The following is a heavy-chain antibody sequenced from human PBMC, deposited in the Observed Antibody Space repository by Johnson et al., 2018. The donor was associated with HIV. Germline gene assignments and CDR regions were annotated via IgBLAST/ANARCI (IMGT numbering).Heavy chain of an antibody. D-gene: IGHD3-22*01. V-gene: IGHV3-20*04. CDR1: GFRFDDHG. J-gene: IGHJ3*02. Sequence: MQLVESGGGVVRPGGSLRLSCAASGFRFDDHGMSWVRQAPGKGLEWVSGINWNGGSIGYADSVKGRFTISRDNAKNSLYLQMNSLRAEDTAVYYCARDMFGRYYYDSSGYSDDAFDIWGQGTMVTVSS. CDR3: ARDMFGRYYYDSSGYSDDAFDI. CDR2: INWNGGSI.